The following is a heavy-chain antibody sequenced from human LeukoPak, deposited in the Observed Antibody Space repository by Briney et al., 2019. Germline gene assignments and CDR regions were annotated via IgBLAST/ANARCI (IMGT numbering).Heavy chain of an antibody. D-gene: IGHD6-6*01. CDR2: INPNSGGT. V-gene: IGHV1-2*02. CDR3: ARDARYSSSSVLAGYYYMDV. J-gene: IGHJ6*03. CDR1: GYTFTGYY. Sequence: GASVKVSCKASGYTFTGYYMHWVRQAPGQGLEWMGWINPNSGGTNYAQKFQGRVTMTRDTSISTAYMELSRLRSDDTAVYYCARDARYSSSSVLAGYYYMDVWGKGTTVTVSS.